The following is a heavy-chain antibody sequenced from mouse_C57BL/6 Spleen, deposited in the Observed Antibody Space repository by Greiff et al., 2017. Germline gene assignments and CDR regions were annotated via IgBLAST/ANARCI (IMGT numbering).Heavy chain of an antibody. CDR1: GFNIKDYY. CDR2: IDPEDGET. D-gene: IGHD1-1*01. Sequence: EVQRVESGAELVKPGASVKLSCTASGFNIKDYYMHWVKQRTEQGLEWIGRIDPEDGETKYAPKFQGKATITADTSSNTAYLQLSSLTSEDTAVYYCARIYYYGSSYDAMDYWGQGTSVTVSS. J-gene: IGHJ4*01. CDR3: ARIYYYGSSYDAMDY. V-gene: IGHV14-2*01.